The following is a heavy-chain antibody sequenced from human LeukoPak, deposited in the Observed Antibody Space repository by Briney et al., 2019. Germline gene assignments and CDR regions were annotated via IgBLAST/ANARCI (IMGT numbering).Heavy chain of an antibody. Sequence: SQTLSLTCSVSGASITTYSWNWLRQSPGKGLEWIGYFSLGETTSYTSSLKSRVTISRDTSKNQVSLKLTSVTAADTAVYYCARWDELDWAFGTWGPGTLVTVTS. J-gene: IGHJ5*02. CDR2: FSLGETT. CDR3: ARWDELDWAFGT. CDR1: GASITTYS. D-gene: IGHD3-9*01. V-gene: IGHV4-59*08.